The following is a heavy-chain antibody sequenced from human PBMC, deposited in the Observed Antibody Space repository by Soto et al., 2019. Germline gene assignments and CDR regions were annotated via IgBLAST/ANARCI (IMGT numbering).Heavy chain of an antibody. Sequence: QVQLQESGPGLVKPSETLSLTCTVSGGSISNYYWSWIRQPPGKGLEWIGYIYYSGSTNYNPSLKSRVTISVDTSKNKFSLKLNSVTAADTAVYYCARVNYGNYYYYYGMDVWGQGTTVTVSS. D-gene: IGHD4-17*01. CDR1: GGSISNYY. V-gene: IGHV4-59*01. J-gene: IGHJ6*02. CDR3: ARVNYGNYYYYYGMDV. CDR2: IYYSGST.